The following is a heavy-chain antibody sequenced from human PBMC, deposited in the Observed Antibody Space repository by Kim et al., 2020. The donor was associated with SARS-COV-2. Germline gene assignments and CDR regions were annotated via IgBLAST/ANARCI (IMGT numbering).Heavy chain of an antibody. CDR3: AREMGGGPFDY. Sequence: ASVKVSCKASGFSFTTYYMHWVRQAPGHGLEWMGRINPGGGDTSYAQSFQDRVTMTRDTSTTTVHMELSSLRSEDTAVYYCAREMGGGPFDYWGQGTLVTVSS. D-gene: IGHD3-16*01. CDR2: INPGGGDT. V-gene: IGHV1-46*01. J-gene: IGHJ4*02. CDR1: GFSFTTYY.